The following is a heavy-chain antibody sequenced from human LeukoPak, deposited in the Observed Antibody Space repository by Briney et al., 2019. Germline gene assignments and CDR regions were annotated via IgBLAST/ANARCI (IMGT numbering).Heavy chain of an antibody. J-gene: IGHJ3*02. V-gene: IGHV3-7*01. CDR1: GSTFSRYW. Sequence: GGCLSLSCAASGSTFSRYWMSWARRAPGKGLEWVANIKQDGSEKYYVDSLKGRFTISRDNAKNSLYLQMNSLRAEDTAVYYCGRDVSRGAGGAFDIWGQGTMVTVSS. D-gene: IGHD2-8*02. CDR2: IKQDGSEK. CDR3: GRDVSRGAGGAFDI.